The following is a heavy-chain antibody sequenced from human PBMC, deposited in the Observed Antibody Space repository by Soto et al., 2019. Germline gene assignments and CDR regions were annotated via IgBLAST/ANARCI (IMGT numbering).Heavy chain of an antibody. V-gene: IGHV3-33*01. J-gene: IGHJ4*02. Sequence: QPGGSLRLSCAASGFTFSSYGMHWVRQAPGKGLEWVAVIWYDGSNKYYADSVKGRFTISRDNSKNTLYLQMNSLRAEDTAVYYCARDSGNYYDSSGFVDYWGQGTLVTVS. CDR2: IWYDGSNK. CDR3: ARDSGNYYDSSGFVDY. CDR1: GFTFSSYG. D-gene: IGHD3-22*01.